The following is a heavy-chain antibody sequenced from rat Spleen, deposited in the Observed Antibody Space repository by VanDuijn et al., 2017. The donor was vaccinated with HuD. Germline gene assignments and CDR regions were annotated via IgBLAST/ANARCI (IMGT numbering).Heavy chain of an antibody. D-gene: IGHD3-8*01. Sequence: EVQLVESDGGLVQPGRSLKLSCVASGFTFNNFWMTWIRRAPGKGLDWVATIIYDGSSTYYRDSVKGRFTISRDNAKSTLYLQMDSLRSEDTATYYCTTKAQWGAMGAWGQGASVTVSS. V-gene: IGHV5-29*01. CDR3: TTKAQWGAMGA. CDR2: IIYDGSST. CDR1: GFTFNNFW. J-gene: IGHJ4*01.